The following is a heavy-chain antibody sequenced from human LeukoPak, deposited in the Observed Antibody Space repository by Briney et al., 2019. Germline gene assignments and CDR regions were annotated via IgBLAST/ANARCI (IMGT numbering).Heavy chain of an antibody. D-gene: IGHD6-19*01. J-gene: IGHJ3*02. CDR2: IYYSGST. CDR3: ARQIYTSGWYGHDAFDI. CDR1: GGSLSSSSYY. V-gene: IGHV4-39*01. Sequence: SETLSLTCTVSGGSLSSSSYYWGWIRQPPGKGLEWIGSIYYSGSTYYNPSLKSRLTISVDTSKNQFSLKLSSVTAADTAVYYCARQIYTSGWYGHDAFDIRGQGTMVTVSS.